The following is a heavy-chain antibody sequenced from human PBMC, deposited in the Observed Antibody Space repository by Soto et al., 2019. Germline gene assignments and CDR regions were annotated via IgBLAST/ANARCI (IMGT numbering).Heavy chain of an antibody. CDR1: GYKFTSYW. CDR3: ARKDKSGYFNWCDP. Sequence: PGESLKISCRTSGYKFTSYWIAWVRQMPGKSLVWMGIIFPSDSDTRYSPSFQGQVTISADRSTSTVFLQWASLKASDTAVYFCARKDKSGYFNWCDPWHQGTLVTVCS. CDR2: IFPSDSDT. D-gene: IGHD3-22*01. J-gene: IGHJ5*02. V-gene: IGHV5-51*01.